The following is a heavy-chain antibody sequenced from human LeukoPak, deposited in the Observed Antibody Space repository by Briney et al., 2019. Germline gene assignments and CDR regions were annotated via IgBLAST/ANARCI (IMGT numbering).Heavy chain of an antibody. CDR1: GYTFTGYY. J-gene: IGHJ3*02. V-gene: IGHV1-2*02. D-gene: IGHD6-19*01. Sequence: GASVKVSCKASGYTFTGYYMHWVRQAPGQGLEWMGWINPNSGGTNYAQKFQGRVTMTRDTSISTAYMELSRLRSDDTAVYYCARDFLAVALRAFDIWGQGTMVTVSS. CDR2: INPNSGGT. CDR3: ARDFLAVALRAFDI.